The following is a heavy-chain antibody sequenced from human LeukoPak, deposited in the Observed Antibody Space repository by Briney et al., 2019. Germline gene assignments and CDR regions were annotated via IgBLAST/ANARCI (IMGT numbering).Heavy chain of an antibody. CDR2: IIPIFGTA. V-gene: IGHV1-69*13. D-gene: IGHD2-2*01. J-gene: IGHJ6*02. CDR3: ARPQLPYYYYYGMDV. Sequence: SVKVSCKASGGTFSSYAISWVRQAPGQGLEWMGGIIPIFGTANYAQKFQGRVAITADESTSTAYMELSSLRSEDTAVYYCARPQLPYYYYYGMDVWGQGTTVTVSS. CDR1: GGTFSSYA.